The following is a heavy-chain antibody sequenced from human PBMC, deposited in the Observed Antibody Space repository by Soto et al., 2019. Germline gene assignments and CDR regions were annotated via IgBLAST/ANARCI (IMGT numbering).Heavy chain of an antibody. Sequence: EVQLVESGGGLVQPGRSLRLSCAASGFTFDDYAMHWVRQAPGKGLEWVSGISWNSGSIGYADSVKGRFTISRDNAKNSLYLQMNSLRAEDTALYYCAKDSYIFGRGFDYWGQRNLVTVSS. CDR1: GFTFDDYA. V-gene: IGHV3-9*01. J-gene: IGHJ4*02. D-gene: IGHD3-3*02. CDR3: AKDSYIFGRGFDY. CDR2: ISWNSGSI.